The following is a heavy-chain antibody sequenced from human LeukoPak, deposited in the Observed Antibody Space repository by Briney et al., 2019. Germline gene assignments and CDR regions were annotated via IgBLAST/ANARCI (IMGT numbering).Heavy chain of an antibody. CDR2: IVGGDGGT. J-gene: IGHJ6*03. D-gene: IGHD2-2*01. CDR1: GFPISTNG. Sequence: GGTLRLSCAASGFPISTNGMSWVRQAPGKGLEWVSGIVGGDGGTYYADSVKGRFIISRDNSKNTLYVQMNSLRAEDTAVYYCARGDIVVVPAATVYYYYYMDVWGKGTTVTISS. CDR3: ARGDIVVVPAATVYYYYYMDV. V-gene: IGHV3-23*01.